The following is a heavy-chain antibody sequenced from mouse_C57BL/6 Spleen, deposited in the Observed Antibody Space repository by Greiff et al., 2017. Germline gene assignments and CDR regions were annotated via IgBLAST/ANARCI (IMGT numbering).Heavy chain of an antibody. V-gene: IGHV1-52*01. J-gene: IGHJ4*01. CDR3: ARSDGNYPYAMDY. CDR2: IDPSDSET. CDR1: GYTFTSYW. D-gene: IGHD2-1*01. Sequence: QVQLKQPGAELVRPGSSVKLSCKASGYTFTSYWMHWVKQRPIQGLEWIGNIDPSDSETHYNQKFKDKATLTVDKSSSTAYMQLSSLTSEDSAVYYCARSDGNYPYAMDYWGQGTSGTVSS.